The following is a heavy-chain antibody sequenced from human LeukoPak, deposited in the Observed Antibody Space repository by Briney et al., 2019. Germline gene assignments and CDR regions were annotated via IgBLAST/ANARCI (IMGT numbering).Heavy chain of an antibody. J-gene: IGHJ6*02. V-gene: IGHV1-2*02. D-gene: IGHD5-12*01. CDR1: GYTFTGYY. CDR2: INPNSGGT. Sequence: ASVKVSCKASGYTFTGYYMHWVRQAPGQGLEWMGWINPNSGGTNYAQKFQGRVTMTRDTSISTAYMELSRLRSDDTAVYYCAREGLAPPSDGYSGYDSFHSYYYGMDVWGQGTTVTVSS. CDR3: AREGLAPPSDGYSGYDSFHSYYYGMDV.